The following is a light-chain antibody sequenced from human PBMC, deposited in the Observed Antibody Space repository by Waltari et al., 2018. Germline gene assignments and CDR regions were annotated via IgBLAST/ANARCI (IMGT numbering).Light chain of an antibody. CDR2: AAS. Sequence: DIHMTQSPSPLSTSVGDRVTITCRASQSISSYLHWYQQQPRKAPKLLIYAASRLQSGVPSRFSGSGSGGDFTLIISSLQPEDFATYYCQQSYSHTRTFGQGTKVEIK. J-gene: IGKJ1*01. V-gene: IGKV1-39*01. CDR1: QSISSY. CDR3: QQSYSHTRT.